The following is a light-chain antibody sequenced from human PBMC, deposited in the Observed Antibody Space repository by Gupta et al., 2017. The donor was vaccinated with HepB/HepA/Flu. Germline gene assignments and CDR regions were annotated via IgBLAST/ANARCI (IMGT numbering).Light chain of an antibody. Sequence: EIFLTQSPATLSLSPGERATLSCRASESVTTHLAWHQQKAGQAPRLLIYDASNRATGIPARFSGSGSGTEFTLTISSLEPEDFAVYYCQQRYKCPLTFGGGTKVEI. J-gene: IGKJ4*01. CDR2: DAS. CDR1: ESVTTH. V-gene: IGKV3-11*01. CDR3: QQRYKCPLT.